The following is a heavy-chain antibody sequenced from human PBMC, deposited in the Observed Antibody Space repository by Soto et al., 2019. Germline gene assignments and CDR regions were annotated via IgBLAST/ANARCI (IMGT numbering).Heavy chain of an antibody. Sequence: ASVKVSCKASGYTFTSYDINWVRQATGQGLEWMGWMNPNSGNTGYAQKFQGRVTMTRNTSISTAYMELSSLRSEDTAVYYCARVVRVRGVKYYYYYMDVWGKGTTVTVSS. CDR1: GYTFTSYD. D-gene: IGHD3-10*01. CDR3: ARVVRVRGVKYYYYYMDV. V-gene: IGHV1-8*01. J-gene: IGHJ6*03. CDR2: MNPNSGNT.